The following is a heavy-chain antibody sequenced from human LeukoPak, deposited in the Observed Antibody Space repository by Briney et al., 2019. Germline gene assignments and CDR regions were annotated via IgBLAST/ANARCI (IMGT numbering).Heavy chain of an antibody. CDR1: GGSISSGGYY. V-gene: IGHV4-31*03. D-gene: IGHD4-11*01. Sequence: SETLSLTCTVSGGSISSGGYYWSWIRQHPGKGLEWIGYIYYSGSTYYNPSLKSRVTISVDTSKNQFSLKLSSVTAADTAVYYCARASRNDYSTRYYYGMDVWGQGTTVTVSS. J-gene: IGHJ6*02. CDR3: ARASRNDYSTRYYYGMDV. CDR2: IYYSGST.